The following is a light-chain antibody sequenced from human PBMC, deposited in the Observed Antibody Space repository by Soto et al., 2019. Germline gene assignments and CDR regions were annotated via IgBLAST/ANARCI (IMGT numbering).Light chain of an antibody. CDR1: QSVSGH. J-gene: IGKJ1*01. CDR2: GAS. CDR3: HQYHYWWT. Sequence: EIVMTQSPATLSVSPGERVTLSCRASQSVSGHLAWYQQKPGQAPRLIISGASTRATGIPDRFSGRGSGTEFTLTIYSLQSEDFAVYYCHQYHYWWTFGQGTKLDIK. V-gene: IGKV3-15*01.